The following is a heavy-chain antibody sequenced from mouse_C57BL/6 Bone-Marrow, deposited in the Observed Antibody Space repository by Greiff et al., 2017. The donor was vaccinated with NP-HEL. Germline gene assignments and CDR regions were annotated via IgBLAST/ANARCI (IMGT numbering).Heavy chain of an antibody. V-gene: IGHV1-63*01. D-gene: IGHD2-4*01. CDR3: AMGDYDRYFDV. CDR2: IYPGGGYT. Sequence: VQLQQSGAELVRPGTSVKMSCKASGYTFTNYWIGWAKQRPGHGLEWIGDIYPGGGYTNYNEKFKGKATLTADKSSSTAYMQFSSLTSEDSAIYYCAMGDYDRYFDVWGTGTTVTVSS. J-gene: IGHJ1*03. CDR1: GYTFTNYW.